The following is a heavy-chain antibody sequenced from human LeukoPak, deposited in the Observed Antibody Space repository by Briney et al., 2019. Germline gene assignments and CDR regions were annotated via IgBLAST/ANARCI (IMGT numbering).Heavy chain of an antibody. D-gene: IGHD3-22*01. CDR3: ARDPPTYYYERSGYPLGAFDI. CDR1: GYTFTSYG. Sequence: GASVKVSCKASGYTFTSYGISWVRQAPGQGLEWMGWISAYNGNTNYAQKLQGRVTMTTDTSTSTAYMELRSLRSDDTAVYYCARDPPTYYYERSGYPLGAFDIWGQGTMVTVSS. J-gene: IGHJ3*02. CDR2: ISAYNGNT. V-gene: IGHV1-18*01.